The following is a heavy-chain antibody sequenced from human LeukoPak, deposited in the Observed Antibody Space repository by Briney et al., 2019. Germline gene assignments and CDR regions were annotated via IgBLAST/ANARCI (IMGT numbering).Heavy chain of an antibody. J-gene: IGHJ3*02. CDR3: ARGPLRWYYYGSGSYTDAFDI. CDR2: INHSGST. D-gene: IGHD3-10*01. Sequence: GSLRLSCVVSGFSVRNNYVSWVRQAPGKGLEWIGEINHSGSTNYNPSLKSRVTISVDTSKNQFSLKLSSVTAADTAVYYCARGPLRWYYYGSGSYTDAFDIWGQGTMVTVSS. CDR1: GFSVRNNY. V-gene: IGHV4-34*01.